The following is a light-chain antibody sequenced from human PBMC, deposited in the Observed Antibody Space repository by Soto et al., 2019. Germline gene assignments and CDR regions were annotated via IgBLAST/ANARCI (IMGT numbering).Light chain of an antibody. CDR1: QSVSSY. J-gene: IGKJ4*01. CDR3: QQRSNWPPRLT. Sequence: EIVLTQSPATLSLSPGERATLSCRASQSVSSYLAWYQQKPGQAPRLLIYDASNSATGIPARFSGSVSGTDFTLTISSLEPEDFAVYYCQQRSNWPPRLTFGGGNKVEIK. V-gene: IGKV3-11*01. CDR2: DAS.